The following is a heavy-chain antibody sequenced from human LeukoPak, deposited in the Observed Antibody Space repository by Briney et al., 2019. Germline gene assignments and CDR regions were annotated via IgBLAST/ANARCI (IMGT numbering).Heavy chain of an antibody. CDR1: GGCLSSYY. J-gene: IGHJ4*02. V-gene: IGHV4-59*01. CDR2: IYYSGST. Sequence: SETLSLTCTVSGGCLSSYYWSWIRQPPGKGLEWIGYIYYSGSTNYNPSLKSRVTISVDTSKNQFSLRLSSVTAADTAVYYCARVLAATPFPFDYWGQGTLVTVSS. CDR3: ARVLAATPFPFDY. D-gene: IGHD5-12*01.